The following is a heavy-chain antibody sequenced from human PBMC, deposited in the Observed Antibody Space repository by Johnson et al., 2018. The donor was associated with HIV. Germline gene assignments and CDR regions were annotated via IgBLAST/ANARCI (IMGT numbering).Heavy chain of an antibody. CDR1: GFSFISYG. CDR3: ARGHGSDAFDI. Sequence: VQLVESGGGLVQPGGSLRLSCAASGFSFISYGMHWVRQATGKGLEWVSGIGTAGDTYYPGSVKGRFTISRENAKNSLYLQMNRLRAGDTAVYYCARGHGSDAFDIWGQGTMVTVSS. V-gene: IGHV3-13*01. CDR2: IGTAGDT. J-gene: IGHJ3*02. D-gene: IGHD2-2*03.